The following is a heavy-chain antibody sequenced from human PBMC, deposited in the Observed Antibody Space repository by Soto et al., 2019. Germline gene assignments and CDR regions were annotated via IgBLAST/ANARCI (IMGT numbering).Heavy chain of an antibody. CDR1: GGSFSGYY. D-gene: IGHD2-21*02. J-gene: IGHJ3*02. CDR2: INHSGST. V-gene: IGHV4-34*01. Sequence: SETLSLTCAVYGGSFSGYYWSWIRQPPGKGLEWIGEINHSGSTNYNPSLKSRVTISVDTSKNQFSLKLSSVTAADTAGYYCARVSAYCGGDCYWAFDIWGQGTMVTVSS. CDR3: ARVSAYCGGDCYWAFDI.